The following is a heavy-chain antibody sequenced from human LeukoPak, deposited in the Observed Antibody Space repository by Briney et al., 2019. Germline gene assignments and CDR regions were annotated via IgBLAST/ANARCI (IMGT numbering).Heavy chain of an antibody. CDR1: GYTFTSYA. Sequence: GASVKVSCKASGYTFTSYAMHWVRQAPGQRLEWMGWINAGNGNARYSQKFQGRVTITRDTSASTAYMELSSLRSEDTAVYYCARGSGDYVALGDYWGQGTLVTVSS. D-gene: IGHD4-17*01. CDR2: INAGNGNA. J-gene: IGHJ4*02. V-gene: IGHV1-3*01. CDR3: ARGSGDYVALGDY.